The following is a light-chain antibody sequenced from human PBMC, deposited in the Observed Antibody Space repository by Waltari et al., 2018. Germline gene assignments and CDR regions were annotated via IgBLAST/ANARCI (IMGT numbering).Light chain of an antibody. Sequence: EIVLTHSPATLSMSPGERTTLSCRASQSVMTYLAWYQQRPGQSPRILIYDASNRAPGIPARFSGSGSGTDFTLTISSLEPEDSAVYYCQQGTFGPGTKVDI. J-gene: IGKJ3*01. V-gene: IGKV3-11*01. CDR2: DAS. CDR1: QSVMTY. CDR3: QQGT.